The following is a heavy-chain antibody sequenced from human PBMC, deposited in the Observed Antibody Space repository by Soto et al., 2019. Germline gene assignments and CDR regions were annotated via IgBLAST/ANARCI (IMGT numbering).Heavy chain of an antibody. CDR1: GFTFNNYA. CDR2: ISGSGGTT. J-gene: IGHJ5*02. CDR3: AKGDRSYCGADCYSDH. D-gene: IGHD2-21*02. Sequence: EVQLLGSGGGLVQPGGSLRLSCAASGFTFNNYAMNWVRQAPGKGLEWVSGISGSGGTTYYADSVKGRFTISRDNSRNTLYLQMISRRAGDTAVYYCAKGDRSYCGADCYSDHWGQGTLVTVSS. V-gene: IGHV3-23*01.